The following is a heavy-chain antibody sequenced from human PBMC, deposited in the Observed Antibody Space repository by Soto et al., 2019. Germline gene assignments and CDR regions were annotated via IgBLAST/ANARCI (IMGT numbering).Heavy chain of an antibody. D-gene: IGHD5-12*01. Sequence: ASVKLSSKASRDTLTCCASRALRQSYGQGLEWMGWISAYNGDTNYGQTFQGRVTMTTDTSTSTVYMELRSLRSDDTAVYYCAREGVAPYYYYGMAVWGQGT. CDR3: AREGVAPYYYYGMAV. J-gene: IGHJ6*02. CDR2: ISAYNGDT. CDR1: RDTLTCCA. V-gene: IGHV1-18*01.